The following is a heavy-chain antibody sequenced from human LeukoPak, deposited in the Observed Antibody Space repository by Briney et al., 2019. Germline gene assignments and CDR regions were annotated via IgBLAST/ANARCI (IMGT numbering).Heavy chain of an antibody. J-gene: IGHJ5*02. CDR1: GFTFSDAW. V-gene: IGHV3-30-3*01. CDR2: VSYDGNNK. CDR3: ARGEETSWGSIDP. D-gene: IGHD3-16*01. Sequence: PGGSLRLSCAASGFTFSDAWMSWVRQAPGKGLEWVAVVSYDGNNKYYADSVKGRFTISRDNSKNTLYLQMDSLKTEDTALYYCARGEETSWGSIDPWGQGTLVTVSS.